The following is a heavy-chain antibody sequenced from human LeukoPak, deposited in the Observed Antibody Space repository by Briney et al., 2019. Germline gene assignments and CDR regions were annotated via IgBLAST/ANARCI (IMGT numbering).Heavy chain of an antibody. CDR1: GFTFFNYA. D-gene: IGHD2-15*01. CDR2: ISGSGGNT. V-gene: IGHV3-23*01. Sequence: GGSLRLSCAASGFTFFNYAMSWVRQSPGKGLEWVSIISGSGGNTNYADSVKGRFTISRDNSNNTLYLQMNSLRAEDTAVYYCAKDLSYCSGGTCYTSRYYGMDVWGQGTTDTVSS. CDR3: AKDLSYCSGGTCYTSRYYGMDV. J-gene: IGHJ6*02.